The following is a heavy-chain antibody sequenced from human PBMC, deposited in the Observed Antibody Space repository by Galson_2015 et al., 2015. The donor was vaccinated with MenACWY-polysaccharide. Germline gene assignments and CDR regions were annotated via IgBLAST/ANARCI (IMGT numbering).Heavy chain of an antibody. CDR3: TRGHDTYGQNDF. CDR2: ISRSGSTI. V-gene: IGHV3-48*03. J-gene: IGHJ4*02. CDR1: GFTFSSYE. D-gene: IGHD5-18*01. Sequence: SLRLLCAASGFTFSSYELYWVRQAPGKGLEWVSYISRSGSTIYYADSVKGRFTISRDNAKNSVHLQMSSLRAEDTALYYCTRGHDTYGQNDFWGQGTLVTVSS.